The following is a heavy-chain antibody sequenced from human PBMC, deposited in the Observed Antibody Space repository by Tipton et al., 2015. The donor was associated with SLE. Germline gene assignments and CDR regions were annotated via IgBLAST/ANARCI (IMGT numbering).Heavy chain of an antibody. Sequence: TLSLTCTVSGASISGSYWSWIRQPPGKSLEWIGFNYYNGGTNYNPSLESRVTISVDTSKKQFSLNLSSVTAADTAVYYCARLGYCTSGGCFTRIGLWSQGILVTVSS. D-gene: IGHD2-8*01. J-gene: IGHJ4*02. V-gene: IGHV4-59*08. CDR2: NYYNGGT. CDR1: GASISGSY. CDR3: ARLGYCTSGGCFTRIGL.